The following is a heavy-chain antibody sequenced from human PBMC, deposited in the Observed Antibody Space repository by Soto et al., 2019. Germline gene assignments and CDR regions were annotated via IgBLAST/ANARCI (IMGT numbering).Heavy chain of an antibody. D-gene: IGHD6-13*01. Sequence: PVESLKISCKGSGYSFTSYWISWVRQIPWKGLEWMGRIDPSDSYTNYSPSFQGHVTISADKSISTAYLQWSSLKASDTAMYYCARQLPLYSSRWTYYYRMHFWGQGNTFTVSS. CDR2: IDPSDSYT. J-gene: IGHJ6*02. CDR3: ARQLPLYSSRWTYYYRMHF. CDR1: GYSFTSYW. V-gene: IGHV5-10-1*01.